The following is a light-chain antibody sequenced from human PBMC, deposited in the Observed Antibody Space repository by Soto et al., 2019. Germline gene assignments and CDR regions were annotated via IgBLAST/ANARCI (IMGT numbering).Light chain of an antibody. Sequence: EIVMTQSPATLSVSPGERATLSCRASQSVSSNLAWYQQKPGQAPRLLIYDASSRATGIPDRFSGGGSGTDFTLTISRLEPEDFAVYYCQQYVSSPITFGQGTRLEIK. CDR3: QQYVSSPIT. CDR1: QSVSSN. V-gene: IGKV3-20*01. J-gene: IGKJ5*01. CDR2: DAS.